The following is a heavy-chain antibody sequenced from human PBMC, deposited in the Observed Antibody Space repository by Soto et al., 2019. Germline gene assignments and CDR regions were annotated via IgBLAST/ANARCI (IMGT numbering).Heavy chain of an antibody. CDR3: ARHLLEGGGEGGYDYGPSYDY. CDR1: GSSFTSYW. Sequence: GESLKISCKGSGSSFTSYWIGWVRQMPGKGLEWMGIIYPGDSDTRYSPFFQGQVTISADKSISTAYLQWSSLKASDTAMYYCARHLLEGGGEGGYDYGPSYDYWGQGTLVTVSS. D-gene: IGHD5-12*01. J-gene: IGHJ4*02. CDR2: IYPGDSDT. V-gene: IGHV5-51*01.